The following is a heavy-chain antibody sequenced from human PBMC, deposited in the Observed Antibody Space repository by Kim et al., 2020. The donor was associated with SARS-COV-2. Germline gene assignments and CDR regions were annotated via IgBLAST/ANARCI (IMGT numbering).Heavy chain of an antibody. Sequence: GGSLRLSCAASGFTVSSNYMSWVRQAPGKGLEWVSVIYSGGSTYYADSVKGRFTISRDNSKNTLYLQMNSLRAEDTAVYYCARDAINYDILTGYYNGGFDYWGQGTLVTVSS. CDR2: IYSGGST. CDR3: ARDAINYDILTGYYNGGFDY. V-gene: IGHV3-53*01. D-gene: IGHD3-9*01. J-gene: IGHJ4*02. CDR1: GFTVSSNY.